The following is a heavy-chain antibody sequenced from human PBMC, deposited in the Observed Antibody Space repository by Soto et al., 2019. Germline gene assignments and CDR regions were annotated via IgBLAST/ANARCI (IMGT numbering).Heavy chain of an antibody. CDR3: AGRREIIASAGSFDY. CDR2: ISTGGVST. Sequence: EVQLLESGGGLVQPGGSLRLSCAASGFTFSSHVMSWVRQAPGKGLEWVSGISTGGVSTDYADSVKGRFTISRDNSKNTLHLQMKSLRAEDTAVYYCAGRREIIASAGSFDYWGQGTLVTVSS. D-gene: IGHD6-25*01. V-gene: IGHV3-23*01. CDR1: GFTFSSHV. J-gene: IGHJ4*02.